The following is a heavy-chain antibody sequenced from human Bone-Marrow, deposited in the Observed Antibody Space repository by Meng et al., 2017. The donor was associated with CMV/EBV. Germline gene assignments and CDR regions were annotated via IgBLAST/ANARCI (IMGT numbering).Heavy chain of an antibody. D-gene: IGHD3-22*01. J-gene: IGHJ4*02. V-gene: IGHV1-2*02. CDR1: GYTFTGYY. Sequence: ASVKVSCKASGYTFTGYYMHWVRQAPGQGLEWMGWINPNSGGTNYAQKFQGRVTMTRDTSISTAYMELSRLRSDDTAVYYCARMFDITMIVGRGYYFDYWGQGTRVTGSS. CDR3: ARMFDITMIVGRGYYFDY. CDR2: INPNSGGT.